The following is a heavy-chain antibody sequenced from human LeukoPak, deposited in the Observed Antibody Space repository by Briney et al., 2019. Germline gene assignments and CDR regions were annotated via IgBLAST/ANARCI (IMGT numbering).Heavy chain of an antibody. CDR2: IYYSGST. CDR1: GGSISSYY. J-gene: IGHJ3*02. D-gene: IGHD3-22*01. V-gene: IGHV4-59*08. CDR3: ARGGYYDSSGSRDAFDI. Sequence: PSETLSLTCTVSGGSISSYYWSWIRQPPGKGLEWIGYIYYSGSTNYNPSLKSRVTISLDTSKNQFSLKLSSVTAADTAVYYCARGGYYDSSGSRDAFDIWGQGTMVTVSS.